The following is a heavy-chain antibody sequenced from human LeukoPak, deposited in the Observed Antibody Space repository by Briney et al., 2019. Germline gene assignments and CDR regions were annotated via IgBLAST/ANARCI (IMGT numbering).Heavy chain of an antibody. CDR2: IYYSGST. V-gene: IGHV4-30-4*02. CDR1: GGSISSGDYY. CDR3: AIEILWSGYFDY. J-gene: IGHJ4*02. D-gene: IGHD3-3*01. Sequence: PSETLSLTCTVPGGSISSGDYYWSWIRQPPGKGLEWIGYIYYSGSTYYNPSLKSRVPISVDTSKNQFSMKPSSVTAADAAVYYCAIEILWSGYFDYWGEGTRVTVSS.